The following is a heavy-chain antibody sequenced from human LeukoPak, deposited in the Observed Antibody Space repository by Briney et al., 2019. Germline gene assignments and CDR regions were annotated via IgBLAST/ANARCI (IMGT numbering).Heavy chain of an antibody. CDR1: GFTFSSYG. J-gene: IGHJ4*02. D-gene: IGHD2-2*01. V-gene: IGHV3-30*03. Sequence: GGSLRLSCAASGFTFSSYGMHWVRQAPGKGLEWVAVISYDGSNKYYADSVKGRFTISRDNSKNTLYLQMNSLRAEDTAVYYCARARRYCSSTSCYWDYWGQGTLVTVSS. CDR2: ISYDGSNK. CDR3: ARARRYCSSTSCYWDY.